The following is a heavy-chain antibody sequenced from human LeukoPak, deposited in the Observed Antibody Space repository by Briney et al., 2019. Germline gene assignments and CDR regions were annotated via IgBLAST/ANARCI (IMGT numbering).Heavy chain of an antibody. V-gene: IGHV4-61*02. J-gene: IGHJ6*03. CDR3: ARSPMVRGVGNYYYYMDV. CDR2: IYTSGST. D-gene: IGHD3-10*01. CDR1: GGSISSGSYY. Sequence: KTSETLSLTCTVSGGSISSGSYYWSWIRQPAGKGLEWIGRIYTSGSTNYNPSLKSRVTISVDTSKNQFSLKLSSVTAADTAVYYCARSPMVRGVGNYYYYMDVWGKGTTVIISS.